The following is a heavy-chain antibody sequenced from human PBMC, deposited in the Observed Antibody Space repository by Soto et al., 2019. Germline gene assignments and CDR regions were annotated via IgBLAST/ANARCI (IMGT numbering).Heavy chain of an antibody. V-gene: IGHV3-7*05. Sequence: ESGGGLVQPGGSLRLSCAASGFTFSDYWMSWVRQAPGKGLEWVANIKVDGSEKNYEDSVKGRFTISRDNAKNSVYLQMDSLRAEDTAVYYCASATVRGQGTLVTVSS. CDR1: GFTFSDYW. CDR2: IKVDGSEK. CDR3: ASATV. J-gene: IGHJ1*01. D-gene: IGHD1-26*01.